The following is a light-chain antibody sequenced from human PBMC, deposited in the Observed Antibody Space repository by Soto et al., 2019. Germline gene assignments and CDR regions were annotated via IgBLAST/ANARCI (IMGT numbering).Light chain of an antibody. CDR2: DVS. J-gene: IGLJ1*01. V-gene: IGLV2-14*01. Sequence: QSVLTPPAAVSGSPGQSITISCPGTSSDVGAYNYVSWYQQHPGKAPKLMIYDVSNRPSGVSNRFSGSKSGNTASLTISGPQAEDEADYFCSSYTVSSTSVFGTGTKVTVL. CDR3: SSYTVSSTSV. CDR1: SSDVGAYNY.